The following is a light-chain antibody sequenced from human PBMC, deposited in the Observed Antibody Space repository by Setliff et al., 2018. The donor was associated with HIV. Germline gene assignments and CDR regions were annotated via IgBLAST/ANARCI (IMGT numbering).Light chain of an antibody. CDR2: DDY. J-gene: IGLJ1*01. V-gene: IGLV1-51*01. CDR3: GTWNASLMAFV. Sequence: QSVLTQPPSVSAAPGQKVTISCSGSGSNIGSNFVSWYQQLPGTVPKLLIYDDYQRPSGIPDRFSGSKSGTSATLAITGLQSGDEAAYYCGTWNASLMAFVFGTGTKVTVL. CDR1: GSNIGSNF.